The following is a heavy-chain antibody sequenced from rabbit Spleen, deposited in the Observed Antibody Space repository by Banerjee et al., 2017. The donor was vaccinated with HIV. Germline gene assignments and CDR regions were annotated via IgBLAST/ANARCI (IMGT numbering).Heavy chain of an antibody. D-gene: IGHD4-1*01. Sequence: QSLEESGGDLVKPGASLTLTCTASGFSFSSRYYICWVRQAPGKGLEWIACNYSGSSGDTYYASWAKGRFTISKTSSTTVTLQMTSLTAADTATYFCARETSSGWGIVSFYFSLWGQGTLVTVS. J-gene: IGHJ4*01. CDR3: ARETSSGWGIVSFYFSL. CDR1: GFSFSSRYY. V-gene: IGHV1S40*01. CDR2: NYSGSSGDT.